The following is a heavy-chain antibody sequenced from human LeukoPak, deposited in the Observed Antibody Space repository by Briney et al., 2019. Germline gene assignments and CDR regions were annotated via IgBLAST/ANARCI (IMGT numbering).Heavy chain of an antibody. D-gene: IGHD3-22*01. V-gene: IGHV1-18*01. Sequence: ASVKVSCKASGYTFTTYGITWVRQAPGQGLEWMGWVSAYSGDTDYAQSLQGRVTMTTDTSTSTAYMELTTLRSDGTAVYYCARVWYDSGNHLYFYYGLDVWGQGTTVTVSS. CDR3: ARVWYDSGNHLYFYYGLDV. CDR2: VSAYSGDT. J-gene: IGHJ6*02. CDR1: GYTFTTYG.